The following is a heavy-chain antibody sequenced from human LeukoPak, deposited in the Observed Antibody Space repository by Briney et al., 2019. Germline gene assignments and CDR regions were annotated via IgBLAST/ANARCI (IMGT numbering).Heavy chain of an antibody. V-gene: IGHV4-31*03. CDR2: IHDSGTT. Sequence: SETLSLTCTVSGGSISSGGLYWSWIRQHPGKGLEWIGYIHDSGTTYYNPSLKSRVTISLGTSKNQFSLKLSSVTAADTALYYCARWERGVFDYWGQGTLVTASS. CDR3: ARWERGVFDY. CDR1: GGSISSGGLY. D-gene: IGHD1-26*01. J-gene: IGHJ4*02.